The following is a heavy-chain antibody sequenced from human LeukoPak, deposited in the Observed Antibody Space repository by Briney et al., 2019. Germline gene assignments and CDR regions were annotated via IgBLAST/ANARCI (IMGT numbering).Heavy chain of an antibody. D-gene: IGHD3-10*02. CDR2: ISSSGSTI. CDR1: GFTFSSYA. V-gene: IGHV3-48*03. CDR3: AELGITMIGGV. Sequence: GGSLRLSCAASGFTFSSYAMTWVRQAPGKGLEWVSAISSSGSTIYYADSVKGRFTISRDNAKNSLYLQMNSLRAEDTAVYYCAELGITMIGGVWGKGTTVTISS. J-gene: IGHJ6*04.